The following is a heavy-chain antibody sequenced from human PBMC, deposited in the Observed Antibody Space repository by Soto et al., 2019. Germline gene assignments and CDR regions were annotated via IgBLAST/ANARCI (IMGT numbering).Heavy chain of an antibody. Sequence: SETLSLTCTVSGGSISSSSYYWGWIRHPPGKGLEWIGSIYYSGSTYYNPSLKSRVTISVDTSKNQFSLKLSSVTAAVTAVYYCARSGDRYCSSTSCYRRGHYYGMDVWGQGTTVTVSS. D-gene: IGHD2-2*02. CDR2: IYYSGST. CDR3: ARSGDRYCSSTSCYRRGHYYGMDV. V-gene: IGHV4-39*01. CDR1: GGSISSSSYY. J-gene: IGHJ6*02.